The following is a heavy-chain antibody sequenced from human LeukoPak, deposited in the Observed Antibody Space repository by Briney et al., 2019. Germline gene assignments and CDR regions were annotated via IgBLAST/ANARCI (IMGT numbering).Heavy chain of an antibody. V-gene: IGHV1-18*01. CDR2: ISAYNGNT. CDR3: ARRPYYYDSSGYYDRWFDP. D-gene: IGHD3-22*01. J-gene: IGHJ5*02. CDR1: GYTFTSYG. Sequence: ASVKVSCKASGYTFTSYGISWVRQAPGQGLEWMGWISAYNGNTNYAQKLQGRVTMTTDTSTSTAYMELRSLRSEDTAVYYCARRPYYYDSSGYYDRWFDPWGQGTLVTVSS.